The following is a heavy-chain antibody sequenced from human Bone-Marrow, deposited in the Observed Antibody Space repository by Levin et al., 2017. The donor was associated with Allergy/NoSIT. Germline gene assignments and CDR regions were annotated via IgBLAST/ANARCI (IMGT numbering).Heavy chain of an antibody. J-gene: IGHJ5*02. CDR3: ARTVEETTVTTAFDT. D-gene: IGHD4-17*01. V-gene: IGHV2-70*01. CDR2: IDWDANT. CDR1: GFSLRTSGMC. Sequence: QTLSLTCTFSGFSLRTSGMCVTWIRQPPGKALEWLALIDWDANTYYNTSLKTRLTISEDTSKNQVVLTMTNMGPVDTATYYCARTVEETTVTTAFDTWGQGMLVTVSS.